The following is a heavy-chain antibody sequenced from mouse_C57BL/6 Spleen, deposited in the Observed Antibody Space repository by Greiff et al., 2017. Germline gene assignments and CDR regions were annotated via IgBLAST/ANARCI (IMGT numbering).Heavy chain of an antibody. Sequence: QVQLQQPGAELVKPGASVKLSCKASGYTFTSYWMHWVKQRPGRGLEWIGRIDPNSGGTKYNEKFKSKATLTLDKPSSTAYMQLSSLTSEDSAVYYCATLITTVVARGYFGVWGTGTTVTVSS. CDR1: GYTFTSYW. V-gene: IGHV1-72*01. CDR3: ATLITTVVARGYFGV. D-gene: IGHD1-1*01. J-gene: IGHJ1*03. CDR2: IDPNSGGT.